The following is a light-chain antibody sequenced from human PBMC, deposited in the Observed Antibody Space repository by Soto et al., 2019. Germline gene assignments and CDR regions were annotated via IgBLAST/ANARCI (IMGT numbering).Light chain of an antibody. CDR1: QRVSSSY. CDR2: GAS. V-gene: IGKV3-20*01. J-gene: IGKJ2*01. CDR3: QRYGSSPPFT. Sequence: EIVLTQSPGTLSLSPGERATLSCRASQRVSSSYLAWYQQKPGQAPRLLIYGASSRATSIPDRFSGSGSGTDFTLTSSRLEPEDFAVYFCQRYGSSPPFTFGQGTKVEI.